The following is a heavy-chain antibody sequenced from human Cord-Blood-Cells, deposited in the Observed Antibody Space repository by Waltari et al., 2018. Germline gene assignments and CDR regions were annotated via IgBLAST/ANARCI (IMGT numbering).Heavy chain of an antibody. D-gene: IGHD6-13*01. CDR1: GFTFSSYA. V-gene: IGHV3-23*01. CDR2: ISGSGGST. CDR3: AKDRAAAGKAEYFQH. Sequence: EVQLLEAGGGLVQPGGSLRLSCAASGFTFSSYAMRWVRQAPGKGLEWVAAISGSGGSTYYADSVKGRFTISRDNSKNTLYLQMNSLRAEDTAVYYCAKDRAAAGKAEYFQHWGQGTLVTVSS. J-gene: IGHJ1*01.